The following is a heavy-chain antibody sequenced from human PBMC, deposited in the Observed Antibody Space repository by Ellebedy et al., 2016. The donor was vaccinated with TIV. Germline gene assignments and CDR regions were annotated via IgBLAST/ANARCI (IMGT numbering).Heavy chain of an antibody. J-gene: IGHJ5*02. Sequence: SETLSLXXTVSGGSISSYYWSWIRQPPGKGLEWIGYIYYSGSTNYNPSLKSRVTISVDTSKNQFSLKLSSVTAADTAVYYCARRVRGLWFGDSWFDPWGQGTLVTVSS. CDR2: IYYSGST. D-gene: IGHD3-10*01. V-gene: IGHV4-59*08. CDR1: GGSISSYY. CDR3: ARRVRGLWFGDSWFDP.